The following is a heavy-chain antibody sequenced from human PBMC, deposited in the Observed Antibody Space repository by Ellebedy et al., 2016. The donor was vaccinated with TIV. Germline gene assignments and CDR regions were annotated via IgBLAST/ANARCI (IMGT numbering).Heavy chain of an antibody. CDR1: GDSISSSY. J-gene: IGHJ4*02. CDR2: IYYSGST. V-gene: IGHV4-59*01. CDR3: ARGGASSKYFDY. Sequence: MPSETLSLTCTVSGDSISSSYWSWIRQPPGKGLEWTGLIYYSGSTNYNPSLKSRVTISVDTSKNQFSLELSSVTAADTDVYYCARGGASSKYFDYWGQGTLVTVSS.